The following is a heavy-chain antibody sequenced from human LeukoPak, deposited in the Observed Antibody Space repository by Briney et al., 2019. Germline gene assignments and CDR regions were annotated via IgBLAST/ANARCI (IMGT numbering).Heavy chain of an antibody. Sequence: PGGSLRLSCAASGFTFSSYAMSWVRQAPGKGLEWVSAISGSGGSTYYADSVKGRFTISRDNSKNTLYLQMNSLRAEDTAVYYCAKDAPIIAVADMRETYFDYWGQGTLVTVSS. D-gene: IGHD6-19*01. J-gene: IGHJ4*02. CDR2: ISGSGGST. V-gene: IGHV3-23*01. CDR3: AKDAPIIAVADMRETYFDY. CDR1: GFTFSSYA.